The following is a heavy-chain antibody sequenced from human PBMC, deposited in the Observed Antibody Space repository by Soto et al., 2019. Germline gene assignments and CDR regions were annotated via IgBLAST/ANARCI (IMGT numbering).Heavy chain of an antibody. CDR1: GYDFTTYG. Sequence: QVHLVQSGAEVKKPGASVKVSCKGSGYDFTTYGITWVRQAPGQGLEWMAWISAHNGNTDYAQKLQGRVTVTRDTSSRTAYMERRSPRSDEASVYYCARGRYGDYWGQAALVSVSS. J-gene: IGHJ4*02. CDR3: ARGRYGDY. D-gene: IGHD1-1*01. V-gene: IGHV1-18*01. CDR2: ISAHNGNT.